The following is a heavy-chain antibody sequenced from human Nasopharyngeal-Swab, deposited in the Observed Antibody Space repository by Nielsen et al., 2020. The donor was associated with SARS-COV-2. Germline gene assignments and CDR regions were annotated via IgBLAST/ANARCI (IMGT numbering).Heavy chain of an antibody. V-gene: IGHV3-23*01. CDR3: ARIGEGVYYYYGMDV. J-gene: IGHJ6*02. D-gene: IGHD2-15*01. CDR1: GFTFSSYA. CDR2: ISGSGGST. Sequence: GGSLRLSCAASGFTFSSYAMSWVRQAPGKGLEWVSAISGSGGSTYYADSVKGRFTISRDNSKNTLYLQMNSLRAEDTAVYYCARIGEGVYYYYGMDVWGQGTTVTVSS.